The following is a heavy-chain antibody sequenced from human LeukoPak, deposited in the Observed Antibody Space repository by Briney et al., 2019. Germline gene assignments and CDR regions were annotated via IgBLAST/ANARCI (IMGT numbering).Heavy chain of an antibody. J-gene: IGHJ5*02. Sequence: EASETLSLTCTVSGASVSSASYWSWIRQPPGKGVEWIAHIYNGVNTNYNPSPKSRVTISVDTSKNQFSLRLNSVTAADTAVYYCARSRAFNSGAFDPWGQGSLVTVSS. CDR2: IYNGVNT. V-gene: IGHV4-61*01. CDR1: GASVSSASY. CDR3: ARSRAFNSGAFDP. D-gene: IGHD1-26*01.